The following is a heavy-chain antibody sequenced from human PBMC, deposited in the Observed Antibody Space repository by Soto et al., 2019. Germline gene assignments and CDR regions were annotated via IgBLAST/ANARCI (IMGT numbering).Heavy chain of an antibody. CDR1: GFTFSSYA. CDR2: ISYDGSNK. V-gene: IGHV3-30-3*01. CDR3: ARSSVPAVKSGATNGVCYTTH. Sequence: QVQLVESGGGVVQPGRSLRLSCAASGFTFSSYAMHWVRQAPGKGLEWVAVISYDGSNKYYADSVKGRFTISRDNSKNTLYLQMNSLRAEDTAVYYCARSSVPAVKSGATNGVCYTTHWGQGTLVTVSS. D-gene: IGHD2-8*01. J-gene: IGHJ4*02.